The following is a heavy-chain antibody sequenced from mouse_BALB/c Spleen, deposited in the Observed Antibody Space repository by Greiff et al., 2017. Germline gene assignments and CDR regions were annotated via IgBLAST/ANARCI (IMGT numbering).Heavy chain of an antibody. CDR2: ISSGSSTI. CDR3: ARSGYYLFAY. J-gene: IGHJ3*01. CDR1: GFTFSSFG. Sequence: EVQLVESGGGLVQPGGSRKLSCAASGFTFSSFGMHWVSQAPEKGLEWVAYISSGSSTIYYADTVKGRFTISRDNPKNTLFLQMTSLRSEDTAMYYCARSGYYLFAYWGQGTLVTVSA. D-gene: IGHD2-3*01. V-gene: IGHV5-17*02.